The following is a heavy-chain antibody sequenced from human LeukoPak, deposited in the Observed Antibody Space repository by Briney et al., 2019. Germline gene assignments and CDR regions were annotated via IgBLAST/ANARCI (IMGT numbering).Heavy chain of an antibody. V-gene: IGHV3-23*01. Sequence: VGSLSLSCAGSGFTFSSYAMSSGRQAPRKGLGRVSAISVTGATPSAADSVKGGFNISRDNSRSTLYLQMNGLRAEDTALYYCAKDTSIGRYCTNGVCSPFDYWGQGTLVTVSS. CDR1: GFTFSSYA. D-gene: IGHD2-8*01. CDR2: ISVTGATP. J-gene: IGHJ4*02. CDR3: AKDTSIGRYCTNGVCSPFDY.